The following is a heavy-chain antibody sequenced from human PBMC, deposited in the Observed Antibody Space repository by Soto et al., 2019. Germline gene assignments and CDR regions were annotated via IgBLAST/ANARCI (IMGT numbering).Heavy chain of an antibody. Sequence: EVQLLESGGGLVQPGGSLTLSCATSGFTFSSYAMVWVRQAAEKGLEWVASISKNGDTAYYADSVKGRFTISRGNSENTLYLQMNGLRADDTALYFCAKSRVFIGAIVTLLDSWGQGTQVTVSS. V-gene: IGHV3-23*01. CDR1: GFTFSSYA. J-gene: IGHJ4*02. CDR3: AKSRVFIGAIVTLLDS. D-gene: IGHD3-16*02. CDR2: ISKNGDTA.